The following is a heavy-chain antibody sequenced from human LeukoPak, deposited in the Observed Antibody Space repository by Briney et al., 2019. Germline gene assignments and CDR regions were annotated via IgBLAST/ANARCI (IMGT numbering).Heavy chain of an antibody. J-gene: IGHJ3*02. CDR2: ISWNSGSI. V-gene: IGHV3-9*01. CDR1: GFTFDDYA. CDR3: AKENDAFDI. Sequence: PGGSLRLSRAASGFTFDDYAMHWVRQAPGKGLEWVSGISWNSGSIGYADSVKGRFTISRDNAKNSLYLQMNSLRAEDTALYYCAKENDAFDIWGQGTMVTVSS.